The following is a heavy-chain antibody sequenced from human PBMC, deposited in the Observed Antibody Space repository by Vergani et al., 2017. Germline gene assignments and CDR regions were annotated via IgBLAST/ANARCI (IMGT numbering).Heavy chain of an antibody. Sequence: EVQPVESGGGLVKPGGSLRLSCTTSGFTFSNAWMSWVRQAPGKGLEWVGRIKSKTDGGTTDYAAPVKGRFTISRDDSKNTLYLQMNSLKTEDTAVYYCTTVRRYDILTGYYNRDYWGQGTLVTVSS. CDR2: IKSKTDGGTT. V-gene: IGHV3-15*01. CDR3: TTVRRYDILTGYYNRDY. J-gene: IGHJ4*02. CDR1: GFTFSNAW. D-gene: IGHD3-9*01.